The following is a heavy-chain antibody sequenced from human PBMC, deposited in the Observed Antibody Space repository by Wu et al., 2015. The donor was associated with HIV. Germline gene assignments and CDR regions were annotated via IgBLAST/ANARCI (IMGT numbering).Heavy chain of an antibody. CDR2: INPNSADT. CDR3: AKQLSSYWYSIDY. J-gene: IGHJ4*02. D-gene: IGHD6-13*01. CDR1: GYTFTDYY. V-gene: IGHV1-2*02. Sequence: QVQLVQSGAEVKKPGASVKVSCKASGYTFTDYYMHWVRQAPGQGLEWMGWINPNSADTNYAQKFQGRVTMTRDTSISTAYMELGRLRSDDTAIYYCAKQLSSYWYSIDYWGQGTLVAVSS.